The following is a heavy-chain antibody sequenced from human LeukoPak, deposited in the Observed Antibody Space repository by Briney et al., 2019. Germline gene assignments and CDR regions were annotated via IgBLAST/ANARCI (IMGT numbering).Heavy chain of an antibody. CDR3: ARGDRVVVVPAAKPGDNFDY. CDR1: GFTFSSYA. Sequence: PGRSLRLSCAASGFTFSSYAMHWVRQAPGKGLEWVAVISYDGSNKYYADSVKGRFTISRDNSKNTLYLQMNSLRAEDTAVYYCARGDRVVVVPAAKPGDNFDYWGQGTLVTVSS. J-gene: IGHJ4*02. V-gene: IGHV3-30-3*01. CDR2: ISYDGSNK. D-gene: IGHD2-2*01.